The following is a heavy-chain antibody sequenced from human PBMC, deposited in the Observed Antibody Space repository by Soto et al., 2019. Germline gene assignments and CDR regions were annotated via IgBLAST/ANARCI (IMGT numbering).Heavy chain of an antibody. V-gene: IGHV1-3*01. J-gene: IGHJ4*02. CDR1: GYTFTSYA. CDR2: INAGNGNT. Sequence: ASVKVSCKASGYTFTSYAMHWVRQAPGQRLEWMGWINAGNGNTKYSQKFQGRVTITRDTSASTAYMELSSLTSEDTAVYYCARSSTVDTTAGGTHFDYWGQGTLVTAPQ. CDR3: ARSSTVDTTAGGTHFDY. D-gene: IGHD1-1*01.